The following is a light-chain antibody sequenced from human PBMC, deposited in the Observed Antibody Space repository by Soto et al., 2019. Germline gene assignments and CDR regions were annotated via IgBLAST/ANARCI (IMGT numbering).Light chain of an antibody. CDR1: QSVSSAN. V-gene: IGKV3-20*01. CDR3: QHYGSPGT. J-gene: IGKJ4*01. Sequence: EIVLTQYPATVSLSPGQRATLSCRGSQSVSSANIAWYQQKPGQPPRLLVYGASGRATGIPDRFSGSGSGTDFTLTISRLEPEDFAVYYCQHYGSPGTFGGGTKVEVK. CDR2: GAS.